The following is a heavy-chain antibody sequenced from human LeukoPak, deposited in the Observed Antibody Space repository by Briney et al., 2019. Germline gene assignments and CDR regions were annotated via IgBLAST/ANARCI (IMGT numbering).Heavy chain of an antibody. Sequence: ASVKVSCKASGYTFTSYDINWVRQATGQGLEWMGWMNPNSGNTGYAQNLQGRITMTTDTSTSTGYMELRSLSSDDTAVYYCARGCSSTSCLVNFDYWGQGTLVTVSS. CDR1: GYTFTSYD. J-gene: IGHJ4*02. D-gene: IGHD2-2*01. CDR2: MNPNSGNT. CDR3: ARGCSSTSCLVNFDY. V-gene: IGHV1-8*02.